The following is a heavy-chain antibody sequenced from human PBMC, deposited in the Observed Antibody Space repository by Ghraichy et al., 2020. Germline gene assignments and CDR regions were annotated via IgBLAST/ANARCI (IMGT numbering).Heavy chain of an antibody. CDR1: GYTFISYG. D-gene: IGHD3-3*01. J-gene: IGHJ4*02. CDR2: ISAYNGNT. CDR3: ARDGVLRSLDYFDC. V-gene: IGHV1-18*04. Sequence: ASVKVSCKASGYTFISYGISWVRQAPGQRLEWMGWISAYNGNTNYAQKLQGRVTMTADTSTSTAYMELRSLRSDDTAVYYCARDGVLRSLDYFDCWGQGTLVTVSS.